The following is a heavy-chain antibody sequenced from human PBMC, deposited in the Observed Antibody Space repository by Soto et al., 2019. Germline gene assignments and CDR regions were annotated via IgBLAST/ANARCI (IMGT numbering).Heavy chain of an antibody. D-gene: IGHD1-26*01. V-gene: IGHV3-48*01. Sequence: GGSLRLSCVASGFIFNSYSMNWVRQAPGKGLEWISYINSGSTSVFYADSVKGRFPISRDNAKNSLYLQMNSLRAEDTAVYYCASSASPDAYWGQGTLVTVSS. CDR3: ASSASPDAY. J-gene: IGHJ4*02. CDR2: INSGSTSV. CDR1: GFIFNSYS.